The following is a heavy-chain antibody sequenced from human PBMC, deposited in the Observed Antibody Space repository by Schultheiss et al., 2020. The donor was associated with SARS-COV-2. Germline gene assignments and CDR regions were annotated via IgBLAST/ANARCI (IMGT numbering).Heavy chain of an antibody. V-gene: IGHV3-48*01. CDR1: GFTFSSYA. J-gene: IGHJ3*02. Sequence: GGSLRLSCAASGFTFSSYAMNWVRQAPGKGLEWVSYISSSSSTIYYADSVKGRFTISRDNAKNSLYLQMNSLRAEDTAVYYCARDAPPYNWNDDAFDIWGQETMVTVSS. CDR2: ISSSSSTI. CDR3: ARDAPPYNWNDDAFDI. D-gene: IGHD1-20*01.